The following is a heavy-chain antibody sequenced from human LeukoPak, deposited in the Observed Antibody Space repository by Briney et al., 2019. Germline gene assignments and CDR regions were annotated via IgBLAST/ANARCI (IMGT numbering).Heavy chain of an antibody. Sequence: SETLSLTCTVSGGSISSSSYYWGWIRQPPGQGLEWIGSIYYSGSTYYNPSLKSRVTISVDTSKNQFSLKLSSVTAADTAVYYCARYCSGGSCYSFVGGAFDIWGQGTMVTVSS. CDR2: IYYSGST. V-gene: IGHV4-39*01. D-gene: IGHD2-15*01. J-gene: IGHJ3*02. CDR1: GGSISSSSYY. CDR3: ARYCSGGSCYSFVGGAFDI.